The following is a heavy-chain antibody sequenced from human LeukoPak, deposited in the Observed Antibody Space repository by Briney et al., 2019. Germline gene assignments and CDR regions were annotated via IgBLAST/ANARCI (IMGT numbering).Heavy chain of an antibody. CDR2: ISGSGGNT. CDR3: AQDSVDYGVYGDFSY. D-gene: IGHD4-17*01. CDR1: GFTFSSYA. J-gene: IGHJ4*02. Sequence: GGSLRLSCAASGFTFSSYAMSWVRHAPGKGLEWLSAISGSGGNTYYTDSEKGRLPISRDNSKNTLYLQMNSLRAEDTGVYCCAQDSVDYGVYGDFSYWGQGTLVSV. V-gene: IGHV3-23*01.